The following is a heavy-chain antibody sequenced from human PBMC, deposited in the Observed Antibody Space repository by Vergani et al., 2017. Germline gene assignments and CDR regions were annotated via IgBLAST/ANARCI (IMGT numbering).Heavy chain of an antibody. CDR3: ARVSAVAVSFRYFDL. V-gene: IGHV3-66*02. D-gene: IGHD6-19*01. J-gene: IGHJ2*01. Sequence: EVQLVESGGGLVQPGGSLRLSCAASGFTVSSNYMSWVRQAPGKGLEWVSVIYSGGSTYYADSVKGRFTISRDNSKNTLYLQMNSLRVEDTAVYYCARVSAVAVSFRYFDLWGRGTLVTVSS. CDR1: GFTVSSNY. CDR2: IYSGGST.